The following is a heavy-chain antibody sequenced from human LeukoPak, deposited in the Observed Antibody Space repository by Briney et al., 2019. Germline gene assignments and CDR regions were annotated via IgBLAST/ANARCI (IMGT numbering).Heavy chain of an antibody. CDR1: GESFSGYY. CDR3: ASGVARTYYSDTSGYAAADY. Sequence: PSETLSLTCAVYGESFSGYYWSWIRQPPGKGLGWIGEINHSGSTNYNPSLKSRVTISVDTSKNQFSLKLSSVTAADTAVYYCASGVARTYYSDTSGYAAADYWGQGTLVTVSS. D-gene: IGHD3-22*01. V-gene: IGHV4-34*01. J-gene: IGHJ4*02. CDR2: INHSGST.